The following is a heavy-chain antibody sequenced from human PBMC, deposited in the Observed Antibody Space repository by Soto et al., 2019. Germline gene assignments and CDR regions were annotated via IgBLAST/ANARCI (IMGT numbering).Heavy chain of an antibody. D-gene: IGHD2-8*01. CDR1: GAPITIKY. CDR2: IYYSGST. J-gene: IGHJ4*01. CDR3: ARDAGCPYDH. Sequence: SETLSLTCTVSGAPITIKYWSWIRQAPGKGLEGIGNIYYSGSTTYYPALKSRVTMSADTSKVQFSLKLNSVTAADTAVYYCARDAGCPYDHWGPGILVTVSS. V-gene: IGHV4-59*01.